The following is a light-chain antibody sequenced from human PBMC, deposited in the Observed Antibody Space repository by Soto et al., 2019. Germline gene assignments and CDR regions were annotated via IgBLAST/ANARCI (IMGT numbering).Light chain of an antibody. J-gene: IGKJ2*01. V-gene: IGKV1-39*01. Sequence: DIQMTQSPSSLSASVGDRVTITCRASQTIGANLNWYRQKLGKAPTLLIYDASTLQSGVPSRFSGLGSGTDFALTITSLQPDDSATYYCQQSSTTVYTFGQGTKVEIK. CDR2: DAS. CDR1: QTIGAN. CDR3: QQSSTTVYT.